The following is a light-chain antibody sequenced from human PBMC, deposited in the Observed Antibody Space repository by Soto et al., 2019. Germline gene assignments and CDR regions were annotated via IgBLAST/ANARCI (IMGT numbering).Light chain of an antibody. J-gene: IGKJ2*01. Sequence: DIQMTQSPSSLSASVGDSVTITCQAIQDIGHYLNWYQQKPGKAPKLLIYDVSNLETGVPSRVSGGGSGTSFTFTISSLQPEDVATYFCQQYERFYTFGQGTKLEI. CDR2: DVS. CDR3: QQYERFYT. V-gene: IGKV1-33*01. CDR1: QDIGHY.